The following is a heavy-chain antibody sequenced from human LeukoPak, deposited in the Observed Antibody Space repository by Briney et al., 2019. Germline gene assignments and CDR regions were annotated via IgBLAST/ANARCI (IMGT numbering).Heavy chain of an antibody. J-gene: IGHJ4*02. V-gene: IGHV3-30*02. D-gene: IGHD4-11*01. Sequence: GGSLRLSCAASGFTFSSYGMHWVRQAPGKGLEGVAFIRYDGSNKYYADSVKGRFTISRDNSKNTLYPQMNSLRAEDTAVYYCAKWGGGDYRDYWGQGTLVTVSS. CDR1: GFTFSSYG. CDR2: IRYDGSNK. CDR3: AKWGGGDYRDY.